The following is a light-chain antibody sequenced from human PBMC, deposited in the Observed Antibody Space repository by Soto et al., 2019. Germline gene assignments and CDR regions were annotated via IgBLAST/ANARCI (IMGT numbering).Light chain of an antibody. CDR2: GAS. J-gene: IGKJ1*01. V-gene: IGKV3-15*01. CDR3: HHYET. CDR1: QSVRTN. Sequence: ETVVTQSPATLSVSPGERVTLSCRASQSVRTNLVWYQQSPGQPPRLLIYGASDRVAGVPDRFSGSGSGTDFTLTISRLEPEDFTVYYCHHYETFGQGTKVEIK.